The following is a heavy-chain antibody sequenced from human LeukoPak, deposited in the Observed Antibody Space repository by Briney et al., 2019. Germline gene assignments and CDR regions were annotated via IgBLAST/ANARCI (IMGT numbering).Heavy chain of an antibody. D-gene: IGHD3-16*01. CDR2: ISSGGGGI. CDR3: ARDRGSSSWPNWFDS. V-gene: IGHV3-48*03. CDR1: GFTFSTYE. Sequence: GGSLRLSCVASGFTFSTYEMNWVRQAPGKGLEWVSFISSGGGGIYYADSVKGRFTISRDNVKNALYLRMDSLTVEDTAIYYCARDRGSSSWPNWFDSWGQGTLVTVSS. J-gene: IGHJ5*01.